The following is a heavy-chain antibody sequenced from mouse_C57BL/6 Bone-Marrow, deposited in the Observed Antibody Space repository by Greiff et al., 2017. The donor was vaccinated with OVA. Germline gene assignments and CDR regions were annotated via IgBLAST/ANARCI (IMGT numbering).Heavy chain of an antibody. J-gene: IGHJ2*01. CDR1: GYSITSDY. D-gene: IGHD1-1*02. V-gene: IGHV3-8*01. Sequence: EVKLLESGPGLAKPSQTLSLTCSVTGYSITSDYWNWVRKCPGNKLEYMGYISYSGSTYYNPSLKSRISITRDTSKNQYYLHLNSVTTEDTATYYCARVWRYYFDYWGQGTTLTVSS. CDR3: ARVWRYYFDY. CDR2: ISYSGST.